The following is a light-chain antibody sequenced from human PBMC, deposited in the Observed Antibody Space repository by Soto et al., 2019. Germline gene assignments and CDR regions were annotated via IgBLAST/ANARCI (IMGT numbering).Light chain of an antibody. CDR2: DGT. Sequence: QSALTQPASVSGSPGQSITISCTGTSIYVGTYNLVSWCQHHPGKAPKLLIYDGTKRPSGVSNRFSGSKSGNTASLTISGLQAEDEADYYCCSYATSISYVFGTGTKVTVL. J-gene: IGLJ1*01. V-gene: IGLV2-23*01. CDR1: SIYVGTYNL. CDR3: CSYATSISYV.